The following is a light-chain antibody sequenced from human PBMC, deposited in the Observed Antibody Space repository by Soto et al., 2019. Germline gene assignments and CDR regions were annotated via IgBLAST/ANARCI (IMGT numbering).Light chain of an antibody. CDR1: SIDVGGYNY. J-gene: IGLJ2*01. Sequence: QSALTQPASVSGSPGQSITSSCTGTSIDVGGYNYVSWYQQHPGKAPKLIIYDVSDRPPGVSNRFSGSKSGNTASLTISGLQAEDEADYYCSSYTTFSALGVLGGGTKLTVL. CDR2: DVS. V-gene: IGLV2-14*03. CDR3: SSYTTFSALGV.